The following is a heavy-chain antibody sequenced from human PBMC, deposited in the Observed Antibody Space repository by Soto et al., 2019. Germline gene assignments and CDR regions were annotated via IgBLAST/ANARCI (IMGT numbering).Heavy chain of an antibody. CDR1: GYSFTIYD. CDR3: ARAGCRGDCYSDY. D-gene: IGHD2-21*02. Sequence: ASVKVSCKASGYSFTIYDINCVLQATLQGLEWMGWMNPNSGNTGYAQKFQGRVTMTRNTSISTAYMELSSLRSEDTAVYYCARAGCRGDCYSDYWGQGTLVTVSS. J-gene: IGHJ4*02. V-gene: IGHV1-8*01. CDR2: MNPNSGNT.